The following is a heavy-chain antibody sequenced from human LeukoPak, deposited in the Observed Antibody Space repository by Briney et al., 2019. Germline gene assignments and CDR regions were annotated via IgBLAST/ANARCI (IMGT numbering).Heavy chain of an antibody. CDR1: GGSFSGYY. CDR2: INHSANT. V-gene: IGHV4-34*01. Sequence: PSETLSLTCVVYGGSFSGYYWTWIRQPPGKGLEWIGEINHSANTHYNLPLKSRVTISLDTSKSQFSLNLSSVTAADTAVFYCARGRYSGFFDYWGQGTLVTVSS. CDR3: ARGRYSGFFDY. D-gene: IGHD5-12*01. J-gene: IGHJ4*02.